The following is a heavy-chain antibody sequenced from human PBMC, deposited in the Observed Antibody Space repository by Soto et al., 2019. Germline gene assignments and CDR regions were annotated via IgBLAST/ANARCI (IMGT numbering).Heavy chain of an antibody. Sequence: SETLSLTCAVSGYSISSGYYWGWIRQPPGKGLEWIGSIYHSGSTYYNPSLKSRVTISVDTSKNQFSLKLSSVTAADTAVYYCARDRRGAVAGTDYWGQGTLVTVSS. J-gene: IGHJ4*02. D-gene: IGHD6-19*01. CDR3: ARDRRGAVAGTDY. V-gene: IGHV4-38-2*02. CDR2: IYHSGST. CDR1: GYSISSGYY.